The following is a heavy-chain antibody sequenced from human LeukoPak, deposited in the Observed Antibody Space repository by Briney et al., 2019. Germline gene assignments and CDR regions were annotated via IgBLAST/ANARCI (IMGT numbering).Heavy chain of an antibody. J-gene: IGHJ5*02. CDR3: ARGGADIVVVPAAYNWFDP. V-gene: IGHV1-2*02. Sequence: ASVKVSCKTSGYTFTDYYMHWVRQAPGQGLECMGWINPNTGGTDYAQKFQGRVTMTRDTSISTAYMELSRLRSDDTAVYYCARGGADIVVVPAAYNWFDPWGQGTLVTVSS. CDR2: INPNTGGT. D-gene: IGHD2-2*01. CDR1: GYTFTDYY.